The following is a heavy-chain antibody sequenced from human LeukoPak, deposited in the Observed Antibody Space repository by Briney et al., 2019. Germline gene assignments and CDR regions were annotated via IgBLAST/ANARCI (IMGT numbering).Heavy chain of an antibody. CDR1: GFTFSGYS. D-gene: IGHD3-10*01. J-gene: IGHJ4*02. V-gene: IGHV3-21*01. CDR2: ISSSSGYI. CDR3: ARVMGYYGSADY. Sequence: PGGSLRLSCAASGFTFSGYSMNWVRQAPGKGLEWVSSISSSSGYIYYADSVKGRFTISRDNAKNSLYLQMISLRAEDTAVYYCARVMGYYGSADYWGQGTLVTVSS.